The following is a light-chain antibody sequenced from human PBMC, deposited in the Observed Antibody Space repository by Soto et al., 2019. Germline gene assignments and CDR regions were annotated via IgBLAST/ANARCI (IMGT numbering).Light chain of an antibody. CDR2: ASY. V-gene: IGKV1-39*01. CDR3: QHSYITPRYT. Sequence: DIQITQSPSSLSASVGDRVTITCRASQSISSHLNWYQHKPGRPPRLLIFASYILEGGVPSRFSGSASDTYFTLTTDSLQPEDVATYYCQHSYITPRYTFGQGTKVE. CDR1: QSISSH. J-gene: IGKJ2*01.